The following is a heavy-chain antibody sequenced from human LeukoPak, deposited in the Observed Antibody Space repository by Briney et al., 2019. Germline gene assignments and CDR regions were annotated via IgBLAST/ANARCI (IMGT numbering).Heavy chain of an antibody. Sequence: ASVKVSCKASGYTFTGYYMHWVRQAPGQGLEWMGWINPNSGGTNYAQKFQGRVTMTRDTSISTAYMELSRLRSDDTAVYYCARCRPIDHYLYYYYGMDVWGQGTTVTVSS. CDR1: GYTFTGYY. J-gene: IGHJ6*02. CDR3: ARCRPIDHYLYYYYGMDV. D-gene: IGHD3-10*01. V-gene: IGHV1-2*02. CDR2: INPNSGGT.